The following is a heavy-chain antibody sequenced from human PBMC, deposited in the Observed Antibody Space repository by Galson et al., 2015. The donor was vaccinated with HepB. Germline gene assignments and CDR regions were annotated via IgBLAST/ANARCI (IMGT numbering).Heavy chain of an antibody. CDR1: GYTFASYY. Sequence: SVKVSCKASGYTFASYYMHWVRQAPGQGLEWMGIINPSGGSTSYAQKFQGRVTMTRDTSTSTVYMELSSLRSEDTAVYYCARETPITIFGVASSYGAFDIWGQGTMVTVSS. D-gene: IGHD3-3*01. J-gene: IGHJ3*02. V-gene: IGHV1-46*01. CDR2: INPSGGST. CDR3: ARETPITIFGVASSYGAFDI.